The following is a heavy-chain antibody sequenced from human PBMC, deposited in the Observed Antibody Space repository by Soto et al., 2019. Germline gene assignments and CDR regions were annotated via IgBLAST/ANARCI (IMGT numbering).Heavy chain of an antibody. V-gene: IGHV3-30*18. CDR1: GFTFSSYG. J-gene: IGHJ6*02. Sequence: PGGSLRLSCAASGFTFSSYGMHWVRQAPGKGLEWVSFISYDGSNKYYEDSVKVRFTISRDNAKNTMYLQMNSLRAEDTAVYYCAKDLMFNCSSTRCTSHYYYYGMYXWGQGTTVTVS. CDR2: ISYDGSNK. D-gene: IGHD2-2*01. CDR3: AKDLMFNCSSTRCTSHYYYYGMYX.